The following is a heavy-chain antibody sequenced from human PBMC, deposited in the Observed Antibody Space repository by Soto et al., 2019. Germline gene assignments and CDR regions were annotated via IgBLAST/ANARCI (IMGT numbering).Heavy chain of an antibody. CDR3: ARVVPGAEAWFGP. Sequence: ASVKVSCKTSGYTFSNYGITCVRQAPGQPLEWLGWISLYSDGTNYAQKFQGRVSMTTDTSTTTAYMELRSLRSGDTAVYYCARVVPGAEAWFGPWGQGALVTVSS. V-gene: IGHV1-18*01. CDR1: GYTFSNYG. CDR2: ISLYSDGT. J-gene: IGHJ5*02. D-gene: IGHD2-2*01.